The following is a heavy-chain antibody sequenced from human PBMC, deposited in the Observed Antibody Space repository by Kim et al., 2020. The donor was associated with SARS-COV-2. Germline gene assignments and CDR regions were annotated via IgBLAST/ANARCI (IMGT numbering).Heavy chain of an antibody. CDR1: GDSINYFY. CDR3: ARSGRGVDFLIDYAPLDY. V-gene: IGHV4-59*12. J-gene: IGHJ4*01. D-gene: IGHD3-3*01. CDR2: LYQTWST. Sequence: SETLSLTCTVSGDSINYFYWSWIRQSPGRGLEWLGYLYQTWSTNYNPSLMGRVTMTLVTSKNQVSLKLTCVTAADSAMYSCARSGRGVDFLIDYAPLDY.